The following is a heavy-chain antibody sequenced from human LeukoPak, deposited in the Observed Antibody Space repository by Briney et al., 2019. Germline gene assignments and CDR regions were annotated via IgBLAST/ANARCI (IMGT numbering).Heavy chain of an antibody. V-gene: IGHV4-4*07. CDR2: IYTSGST. D-gene: IGHD5-12*01. Sequence: PSETLSLTCTVSGGSISSYYWSWIRQPAGKGLEWIGRIYTSGSTNYNPSLKSRVTMSVDTSKNQFSLKLSSVTAADTAVDYWARDTRPGYNGYATIHNWFDPWGQGTLVTVSS. CDR3: ARDTRPGYNGYATIHNWFDP. J-gene: IGHJ5*02. CDR1: GGSISSYY.